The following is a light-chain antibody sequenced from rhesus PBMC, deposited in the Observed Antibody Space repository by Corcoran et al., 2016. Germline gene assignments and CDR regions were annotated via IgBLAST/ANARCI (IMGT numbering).Light chain of an antibody. V-gene: IGKV3-42*01. CDR2: GAS. J-gene: IGKJ4*01. Sequence: EIVMTQSPATLSLSPGERATLSCRASQSVSSSLAWYQQKPGQAPNLLIYGASSRATGIPDRFSGRGSGTEFTLTLSGLGPEDVGVYYCQQDYSWPLTFGGGTKVELK. CDR1: QSVSSS. CDR3: QQDYSWPLT.